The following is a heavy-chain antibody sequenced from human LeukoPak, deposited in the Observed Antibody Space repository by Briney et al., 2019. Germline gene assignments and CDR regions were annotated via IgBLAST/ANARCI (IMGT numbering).Heavy chain of an antibody. J-gene: IGHJ4*02. V-gene: IGHV3-74*01. CDR2: INNIGRST. D-gene: IGHD3-10*01. CDR1: GFTFGDYW. CDR3: VRGGGASGSFC. Sequence: GGSLRLSCAASGFTFGDYWMHWVRQAPGRGLVWVSRINNIGRSTNYADSVKGRFTITRDNAKNTLDLQMNSLRVEDTAVYYCVRGGGASGSFCWGQGTLVTVSS.